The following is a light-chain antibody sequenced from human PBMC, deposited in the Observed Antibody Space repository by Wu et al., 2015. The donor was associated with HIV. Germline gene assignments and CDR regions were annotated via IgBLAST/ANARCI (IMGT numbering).Light chain of an antibody. CDR3: QQFNSYPPT. J-gene: IGKJ4*01. CDR1: QGINSA. V-gene: IGKV1-13*02. CDR2: EAS. Sequence: AIQLTQSPSSLSASVGDRVTITCRASQGINSALAWYQQKPGKAPKLLIYEASTLESGVPSRFSGSGSGTHFTLTISSLQPEDFTTYSCQQFNSYPPTFGGGTEGGGSN.